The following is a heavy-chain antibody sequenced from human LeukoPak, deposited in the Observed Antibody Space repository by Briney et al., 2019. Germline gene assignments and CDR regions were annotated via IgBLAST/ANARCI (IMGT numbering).Heavy chain of an antibody. CDR3: ARAHNWKYGTFDY. CDR2: ISSSSSYI. CDR1: GFTFSSYS. J-gene: IGHJ4*02. V-gene: IGHV3-21*01. Sequence: PGGSLRLSCAASGFTFSSYSMNWVRQAPGKGLEWVSCISSSSSYIYYADSGKGRFTISRDNAKNSLYLQMNSLRAEDTAVYYCARAHNWKYGTFDYWGQGTLVTVSS. D-gene: IGHD1-7*01.